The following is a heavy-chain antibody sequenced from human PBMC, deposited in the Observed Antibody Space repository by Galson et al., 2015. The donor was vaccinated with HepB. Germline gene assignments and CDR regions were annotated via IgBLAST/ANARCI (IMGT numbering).Heavy chain of an antibody. V-gene: IGHV1-69*02. Sequence: SCKVSGGNFNMNSFSWVRQAPGQGLEWMGRVIPILGYTTYVQRLQGRVTMTADKSTSSAYMELRSLKSEDTAVYYCAKTLIVPNSYDYWGQGVLVTVSA. J-gene: IGHJ4*02. CDR1: GGNFNMNS. CDR3: AKTLIVPNSYDY. CDR2: VIPILGYT. D-gene: IGHD1-26*01.